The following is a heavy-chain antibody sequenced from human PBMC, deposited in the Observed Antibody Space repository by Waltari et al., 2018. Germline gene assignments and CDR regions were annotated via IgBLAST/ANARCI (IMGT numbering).Heavy chain of an antibody. CDR3: ARDNPNGSSTSCFPYYGMDV. CDR1: GGTFSSYA. Sequence: QVQLVQSGAEVKKPGSSVKVSCKASGGTFSSYAISWVRQAPGQGLGWMGGSIPIFGTANYAQKFQGRVTITADESTSTAYMELSSLRSEDTAVYYCARDNPNGSSTSCFPYYGMDVWGQGTTVTVSS. CDR2: SIPIFGTA. J-gene: IGHJ6*02. V-gene: IGHV1-69*01. D-gene: IGHD2-2*01.